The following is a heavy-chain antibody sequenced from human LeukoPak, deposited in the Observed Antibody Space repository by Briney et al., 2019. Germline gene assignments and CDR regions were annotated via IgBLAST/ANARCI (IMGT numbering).Heavy chain of an antibody. CDR1: GGSFSDYY. CDR2: INHAGTT. Sequence: SETLSLTCAVSGGSFSDYYWTWIRQTPVKGLEWVGEINHAGTTNYNPSLVSRVTISGGPSKKQFSLRLISVTAADTAVYYCARGERDHNDRSGYYDRGPFSWGQGTLVTVSS. V-gene: IGHV4-34*01. D-gene: IGHD3-22*01. CDR3: ARGERDHNDRSGYYDRGPFS. J-gene: IGHJ5*02.